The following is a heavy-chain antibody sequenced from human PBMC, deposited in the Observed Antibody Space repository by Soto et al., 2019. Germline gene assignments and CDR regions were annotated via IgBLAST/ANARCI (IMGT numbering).Heavy chain of an antibody. CDR2: IIPIFGTA. CDR3: VRDFGDPSRVVT. D-gene: IGHD4-17*01. CDR1: GGTFSSYA. Sequence: QVQLVQSGAEVKKPGSSVKVSCKASGGTFSSYAISWVRQAPGQGLEWMGGIIPIFGTANYAQNFQGRVRITADESTSTVYMELSSMRSEDTAVDYCVRDFGDPSRVVTWGQATRVPVCS. J-gene: IGHJ5*02. V-gene: IGHV1-69*01.